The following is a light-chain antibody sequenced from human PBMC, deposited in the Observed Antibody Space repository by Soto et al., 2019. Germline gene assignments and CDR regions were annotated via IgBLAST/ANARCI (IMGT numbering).Light chain of an antibody. J-gene: IGKJ5*01. CDR1: QSVSSY. CDR2: DAS. CDR3: QQRSNWPP. Sequence: EIVLTQSPATLSLSPGERATLSCRASQSVSSYLAWYQQKPGQAPRLLIYDASNRATGIPARFSGSGSGTDFTLTXSXLXXXXXAVYYCQQRSNWPPFGQGTRLEIK. V-gene: IGKV3-11*01.